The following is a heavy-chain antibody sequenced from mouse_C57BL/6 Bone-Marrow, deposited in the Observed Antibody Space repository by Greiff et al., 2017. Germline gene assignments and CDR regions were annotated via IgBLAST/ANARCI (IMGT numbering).Heavy chain of an antibody. J-gene: IGHJ4*01. Sequence: QVQLQQPGAELVKPGASVKLSCKASGYTFPSYWMHWVKQRPGQGLEWIGMIHPNSGSTNYNEKFKSKATLTVDKSSSPAYMQLSSLTSEDSAVYYCARLYDYRRGAMDYWGQGTSVTVSS. V-gene: IGHV1-64*01. CDR1: GYTFPSYW. D-gene: IGHD2-4*01. CDR3: ARLYDYRRGAMDY. CDR2: IHPNSGST.